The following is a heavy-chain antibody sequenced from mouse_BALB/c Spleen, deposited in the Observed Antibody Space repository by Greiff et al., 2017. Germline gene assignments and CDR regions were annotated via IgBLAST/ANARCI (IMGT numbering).Heavy chain of an antibody. Sequence: QVTLKVSGPGILQPSQTLSLTCSFSGFSLSTSGMGVSWIRQPSGKGLEWLAHIYWDDDKRYNPSLKSRLTISKDTSSNQVFLKITSVDTADTATYYCARRAAYYGYDYYAMDYWGQGTSVTVSS. CDR3: ARRAAYYGYDYYAMDY. CDR2: IYWDDDK. V-gene: IGHV8-12*01. CDR1: GFSLSTSGMG. J-gene: IGHJ4*01. D-gene: IGHD1-2*01.